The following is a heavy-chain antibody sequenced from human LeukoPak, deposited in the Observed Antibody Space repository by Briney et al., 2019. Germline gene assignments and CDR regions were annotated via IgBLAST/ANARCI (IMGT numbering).Heavy chain of an antibody. J-gene: IGHJ4*02. Sequence: GRSLRLSCAASGFTFSNYGMHWVRQAPGKGLEWVAVISSSGHIDYYMAPVKGRFSISRDNSRNTVHLQMDSLRPEDTALYYCTREGGEHGSDRYHFDYWGQGTLVTVSS. V-gene: IGHV3-30*03. CDR2: ISSSGHID. CDR3: TREGGEHGSDRYHFDY. D-gene: IGHD3-10*01. CDR1: GFTFSNYG.